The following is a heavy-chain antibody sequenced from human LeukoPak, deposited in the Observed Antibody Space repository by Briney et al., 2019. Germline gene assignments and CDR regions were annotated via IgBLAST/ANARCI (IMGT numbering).Heavy chain of an antibody. CDR1: GFIFTTYT. CDR3: AKDHYWSIDY. V-gene: IGHV3-64*04. D-gene: IGHD3-3*01. J-gene: IGHJ4*02. CDR2: VNGNGDTT. Sequence: GGSLRLSCSASGFIFTTYTMYWVRQAPGKGLEFVSVVNGNGDTTYYTDSVKGRFTISRDIAKNTLYLQMNSLRAEDTGVYYCAKDHYWSIDYWGRGTLVTVSS.